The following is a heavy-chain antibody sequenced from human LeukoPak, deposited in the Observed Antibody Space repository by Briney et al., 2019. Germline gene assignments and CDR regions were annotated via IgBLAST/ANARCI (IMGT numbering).Heavy chain of an antibody. V-gene: IGHV3-9*01. CDR1: GLTFDVYA. CDR3: VREVTSGSFDY. D-gene: IGHD1-26*01. J-gene: IGHJ4*02. CDR2: ITWSNGEI. Sequence: GGSLRLSCAASGLTFDVYAVHWVRQAPGKGLEWVSGITWSNGEIAYADSVKGRFTISRDNAKMYLQMNSLRTEDTAVYYCVREVTSGSFDYWGQGTLVTVSS.